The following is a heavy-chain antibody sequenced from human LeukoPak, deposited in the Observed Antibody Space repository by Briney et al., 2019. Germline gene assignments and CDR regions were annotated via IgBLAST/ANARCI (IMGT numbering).Heavy chain of an antibody. J-gene: IGHJ4*02. CDR1: GFTVSSNY. CDR3: ANRPRGLVLVDY. Sequence: GGSLRLSCAASGFTVSSNYMSWVRQAPGKGLEWVSAISGSGGSTYYADSVKGRFTISRDNSKNTLYLQMNSLSAEDTAVYYCANRPRGLVLVDYWGQGTLVTVSS. D-gene: IGHD6-19*01. CDR2: ISGSGGST. V-gene: IGHV3-23*01.